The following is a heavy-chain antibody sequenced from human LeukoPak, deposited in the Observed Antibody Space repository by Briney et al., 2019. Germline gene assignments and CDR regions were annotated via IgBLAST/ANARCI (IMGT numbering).Heavy chain of an antibody. J-gene: IGHJ6*04. V-gene: IGHV3-53*01. D-gene: IGHD2-2*01. CDR3: ASNRYCSSTSCFYYYGMDV. Sequence: GGSLRLSCAASGFTVSSNYMSWVRQAPGKGLEGVSVIYSGGSTYYADSVEGRFTISRDNSKNTLYLQMNRLRAEDTAVYYCASNRYCSSTSCFYYYGMDVWGKGTTVTVSS. CDR2: IYSGGST. CDR1: GFTVSSNY.